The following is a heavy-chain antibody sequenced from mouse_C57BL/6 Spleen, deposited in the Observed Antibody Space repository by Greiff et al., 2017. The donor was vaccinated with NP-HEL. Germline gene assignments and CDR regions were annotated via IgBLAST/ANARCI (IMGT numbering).Heavy chain of an antibody. D-gene: IGHD1-3*01. J-gene: IGHJ1*03. Sequence: QVQLKQSGAELVKPGASVKISCKASGYAFSSYWMNWVKQRPGKGLEWIGQIYPGDGDTNYNGKFKGKATLTADNSSSTAYMQLSSLTSEDSAVYFCARKITALYWYFDVWGTGTTVTVSS. CDR2: IYPGDGDT. CDR3: ARKITALYWYFDV. CDR1: GYAFSSYW. V-gene: IGHV1-80*01.